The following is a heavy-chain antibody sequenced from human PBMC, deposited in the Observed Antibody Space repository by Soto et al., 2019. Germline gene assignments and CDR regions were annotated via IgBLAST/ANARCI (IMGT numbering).Heavy chain of an antibody. CDR1: GFTFSSYA. V-gene: IGHV3-30-3*01. Sequence: QVQLVESGGGVVQPGRSLRLSCAASGFTFSSYAMHWVRQAPGKGLEWVAVVSYDGSNKYYPDSVRGRFTISRDNSKNTLYLQMNSLRAEDTAVYSCARDLKSVYDFWSQNYFDYWGQGTLVTASS. J-gene: IGHJ4*02. D-gene: IGHD3-3*01. CDR2: VSYDGSNK. CDR3: ARDLKSVYDFWSQNYFDY.